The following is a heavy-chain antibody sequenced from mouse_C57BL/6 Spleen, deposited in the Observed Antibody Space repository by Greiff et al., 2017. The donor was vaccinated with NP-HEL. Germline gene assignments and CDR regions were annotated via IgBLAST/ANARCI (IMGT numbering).Heavy chain of an antibody. CDR2: IDPSDSET. J-gene: IGHJ3*01. CDR3: QVYDYDEAFAY. V-gene: IGHV1-52*01. Sequence: QVQLQQPGAELVRPGSSVKLSCKASGYTFTSYWMHWVKQRPIQGLEWIGNIDPSDSETHYNQKFKDKATLTVDKSSSTAYMQLSSLTSEDSAVYYCQVYDYDEAFAYWGQGTLVTVSA. CDR1: GYTFTSYW. D-gene: IGHD2-4*01.